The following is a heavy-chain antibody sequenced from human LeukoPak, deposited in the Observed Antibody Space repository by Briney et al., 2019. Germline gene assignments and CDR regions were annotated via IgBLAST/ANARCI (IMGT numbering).Heavy chain of an antibody. V-gene: IGHV4-39*01. J-gene: IGHJ4*02. Sequence: TSETLSLTCTVSGGSISSSNYYWTWIRQPPGKGLEWIGNIHYSGSTYYNASLNSRITMSIDTSKNRFSLRLSSVTAADTAVFFCARLPERSDLLPSYANSFDWWGQGTLVTVSS. CDR2: IHYSGST. CDR1: GGSISSSNYY. CDR3: ARLPERSDLLPSYANSFDW. D-gene: IGHD3-9*01.